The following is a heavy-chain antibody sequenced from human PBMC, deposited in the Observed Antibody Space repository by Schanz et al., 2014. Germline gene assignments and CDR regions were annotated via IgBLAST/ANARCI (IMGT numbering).Heavy chain of an antibody. D-gene: IGHD2-2*01. CDR3: ARDRRRYCSTASCLHDNWFDP. CDR2: VIPILGVT. Sequence: QVQLVQSGADVKKPGSSVRVSCKASGGTFSRLTFSWVRQAPGPGLEWMGRVIPILGVTHYAQKFQGRVTMTTDTSTGTAYMELRSLRSDDTAVYYCARDRRRYCSTASCLHDNWFDPWGQGTLVIVSS. CDR1: GGTFSRLT. J-gene: IGHJ5*02. V-gene: IGHV1-69*08.